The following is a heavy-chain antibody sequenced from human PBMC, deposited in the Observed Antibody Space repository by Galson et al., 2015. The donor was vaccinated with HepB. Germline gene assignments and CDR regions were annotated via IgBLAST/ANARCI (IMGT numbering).Heavy chain of an antibody. CDR3: AKMFGVLPGAMGHLDS. CDR2: ISGTAGVT. D-gene: IGHD2-2*01. V-gene: IGHV3-23*01. J-gene: IGHJ4*02. Sequence: SLRLSCAASGFTFTNYAMSWVRQAPGKGLEWVSSISGTAGVTYYADSVKGRFTISRDNSKNTLYLQMKSLRAEDTAVYYCAKMFGVLPGAMGHLDSWGQGTLVSVSS. CDR1: GFTFTNYA.